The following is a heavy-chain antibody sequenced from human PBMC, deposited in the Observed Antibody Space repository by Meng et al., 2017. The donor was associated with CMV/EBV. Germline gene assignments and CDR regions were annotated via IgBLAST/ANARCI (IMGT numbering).Heavy chain of an antibody. Sequence: QVTVEEAAPTLVKPTQPLALPCTFSGFSRSTSVVCVGWIRQPPGKALEWLALMYWDDDKRYSPSLKSRLTITKDTSKNQVVLTMTNMDPVNTATYYCAHRGRIAAAGTDWFDPWGQGTLVTVSS. CDR2: MYWDDDK. CDR1: GFSRSTSVVC. CDR3: AHRGRIAAAGTDWFDP. V-gene: IGHV2-5*02. D-gene: IGHD6-13*01. J-gene: IGHJ5*02.